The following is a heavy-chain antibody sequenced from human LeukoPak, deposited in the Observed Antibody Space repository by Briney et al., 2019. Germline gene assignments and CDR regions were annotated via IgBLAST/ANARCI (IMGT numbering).Heavy chain of an antibody. CDR2: ISGSGETT. Sequence: GGSLRLSCAASGFTFSSYAMSRVRQAPGRGLECISSISGSGETTYYADSVKGRFTSSRDNSKKTVYLQLSSLRAEDTAVYYCAKAMSSTTWGIFDYWGQGTLVTVSS. CDR1: GFTFSSYA. J-gene: IGHJ4*02. V-gene: IGHV3-23*01. D-gene: IGHD2-2*01. CDR3: AKAMSSTTWGIFDY.